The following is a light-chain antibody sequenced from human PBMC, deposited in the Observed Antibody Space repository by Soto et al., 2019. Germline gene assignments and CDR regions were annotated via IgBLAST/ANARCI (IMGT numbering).Light chain of an antibody. Sequence: QSALTQPASVSGSPGQSITISCTGTSSTVGGFNVVSWYQQHPGKAPKLIIYEVRNRPSGISSRFSGSRSGNTASLTISGLQSEDEGDYYCSAYTARSTLGFGGGTKLTVL. V-gene: IGLV2-14*01. CDR2: EVR. CDR3: SAYTARSTLG. CDR1: SSTVGGFNV. J-gene: IGLJ3*02.